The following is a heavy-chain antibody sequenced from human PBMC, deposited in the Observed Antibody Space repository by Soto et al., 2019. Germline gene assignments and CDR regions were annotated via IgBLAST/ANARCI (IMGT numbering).Heavy chain of an antibody. V-gene: IGHV4-30-4*01. CDR3: ARDGWQGVDV. J-gene: IGHJ6*02. Sequence: QVQLQESGPGLVKPSQTLSLTCTVSGDSINSGNYFWSWIRQPPGKGLEWIGYIYYTGTTYYTPSLKSRVIISIDTSKNQFSLKLDSVTAADTAVYWCARDGWQGVDVWGQGTTVTVSS. CDR2: IYYTGTT. D-gene: IGHD2-15*01. CDR1: GDSINSGNYF.